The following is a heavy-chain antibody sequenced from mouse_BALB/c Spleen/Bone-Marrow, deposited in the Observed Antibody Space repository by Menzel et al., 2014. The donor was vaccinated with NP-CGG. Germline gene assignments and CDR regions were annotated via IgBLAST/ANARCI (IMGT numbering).Heavy chain of an antibody. CDR1: GFTFSSFG. CDR2: ISSGSSNI. CDR3: TRGGNWDDFDY. Sequence: EVKLVESGGGLVQPGGSRKLSCAASGFTFSSFGMHWVRQAPEKGLEWVACISSGSSNIYYEDTVKGRFTISRDNPKNTLFLQMTSLRSEDTAMYYCTRGGNWDDFDYWGQGTTLTVSS. V-gene: IGHV5-17*02. J-gene: IGHJ2*01. D-gene: IGHD4-1*01.